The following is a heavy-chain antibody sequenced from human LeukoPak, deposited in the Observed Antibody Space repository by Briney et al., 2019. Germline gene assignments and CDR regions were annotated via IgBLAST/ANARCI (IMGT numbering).Heavy chain of an antibody. D-gene: IGHD3-16*02. Sequence: ASVKVSCKASGYTFTSYYMHWVRQAPGQGLEWMGIINPSGGSTSYAQKFQGRVTMTRDMSTSTVYMELSSLRSEDTAVYYCARAGYDYVWGSYRYHYYFDYWGQGTLVTVSS. V-gene: IGHV1-46*01. CDR3: ARAGYDYVWGSYRYHYYFDY. CDR1: GYTFTSYY. CDR2: INPSGGST. J-gene: IGHJ4*02.